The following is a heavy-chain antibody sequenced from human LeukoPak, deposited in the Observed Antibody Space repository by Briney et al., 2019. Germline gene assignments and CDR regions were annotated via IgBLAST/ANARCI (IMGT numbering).Heavy chain of an antibody. CDR2: IYYSGST. CDR1: GGSISSYY. V-gene: IGHV4-59*01. J-gene: IGHJ2*01. Sequence: SETLSLTCTVSGGSISSYYWSWIRQPPGKGLEWIGYIYYSGSTNYSPSLKSRVTISVDTSKNQFSLKLSSVTAADTAVYYCARESREAASGTYWYFDLWGRGTLVTVSS. D-gene: IGHD6-13*01. CDR3: ARESREAASGTYWYFDL.